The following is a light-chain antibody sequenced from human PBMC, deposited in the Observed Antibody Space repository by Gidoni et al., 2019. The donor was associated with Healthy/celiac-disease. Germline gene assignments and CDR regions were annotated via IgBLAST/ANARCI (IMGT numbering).Light chain of an antibody. CDR2: DAS. J-gene: IGKJ2*01. V-gene: IGKV1-33*01. Sequence: DIQMTQSPSSLSASVGDRVTITCQASHDISNYLNWYQEKPGKAPKLLIYDASNLETGVPSSFSGSGSGTDFTFTISSLQPEDIATYYCQQYDNLLMYTFGQGTKLESK. CDR3: QQYDNLLMYT. CDR1: HDISNY.